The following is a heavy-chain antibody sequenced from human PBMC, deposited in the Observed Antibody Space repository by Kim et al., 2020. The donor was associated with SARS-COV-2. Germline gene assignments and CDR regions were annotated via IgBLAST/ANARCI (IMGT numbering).Heavy chain of an antibody. CDR2: T. D-gene: IGHD5-12*01. CDR3: AGGGAVATIPY. V-gene: IGHV3-23*01. Sequence: TYYADTVKGRFPISRDNSKTTLYLQMNSLRAEDTAVYHCAGGGAVATIPYWGQGTLVTVSS. J-gene: IGHJ4*02.